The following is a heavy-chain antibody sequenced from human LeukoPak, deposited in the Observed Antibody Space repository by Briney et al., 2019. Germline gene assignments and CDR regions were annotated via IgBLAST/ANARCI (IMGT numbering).Heavy chain of an antibody. J-gene: IGHJ3*02. CDR3: ARLGRYCSGGSCYDAFDI. V-gene: IGHV4-34*01. CDR2: INHSGST. Sequence: PSETLSLTCAVYGGSFSGYYWSWIRQPPGKGLEWIGEINHSGSTNYNPSLKSRVTISVDTSKNQFSLKLSSVTAADTAVYYCARLGRYCSGGSCYDAFDIWGQGTMVTVSS. D-gene: IGHD2-15*01. CDR1: GGSFSGYY.